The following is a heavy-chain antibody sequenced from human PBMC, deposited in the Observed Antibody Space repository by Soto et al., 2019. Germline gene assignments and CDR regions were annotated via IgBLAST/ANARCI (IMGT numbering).Heavy chain of an antibody. J-gene: IGHJ4*02. CDR3: ARVSSQGNYFDY. V-gene: IGHV1-18*01. CDR1: GYTFTTYA. CDR2: ISTSNGNT. Sequence: QVQLVQSGAEVKEPGASVKVSCKPSGYTFTTYAISWVRQAPGQGLERMGWISTSNGNTNYAQNLQGRVTMTTDTSTTTAYMELRSLRSDDTAVYYCARVSSQGNYFDYWGQGTLVTVSS.